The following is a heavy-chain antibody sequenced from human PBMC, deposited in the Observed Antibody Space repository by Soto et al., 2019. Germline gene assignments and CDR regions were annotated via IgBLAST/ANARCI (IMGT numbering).Heavy chain of an antibody. Sequence: PSETLSLTCSVSGASINSHYWSWIRQPPGKGLEWIGQVFYSGSTNYNPSLKSRVTISIDTSTKQFSLKLTSATAADTAVYYCARYFMVPVDYFDYWGQGTLVTVST. CDR3: ARYFMVPVDYFDY. CDR1: GASINSHY. V-gene: IGHV4-59*11. D-gene: IGHD3-10*01. J-gene: IGHJ4*02. CDR2: VFYSGST.